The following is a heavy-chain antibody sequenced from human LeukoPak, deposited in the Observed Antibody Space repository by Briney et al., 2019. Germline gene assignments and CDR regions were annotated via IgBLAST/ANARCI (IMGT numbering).Heavy chain of an antibody. V-gene: IGHV3-21*01. Sequence: GGSLRLSCAASGFTFSSYSMNWVRQAPGKGLEWVSSISSSSSYIYYADSVKGRFTISRDNAKNSLYLQMNSLRAEDTAVYYCARDHSSSWYVRSLYYYHMDVWGKGTTVTVSS. D-gene: IGHD6-13*01. CDR3: ARDHSSSWYVRSLYYYHMDV. CDR1: GFTFSSYS. J-gene: IGHJ6*03. CDR2: ISSSSSYI.